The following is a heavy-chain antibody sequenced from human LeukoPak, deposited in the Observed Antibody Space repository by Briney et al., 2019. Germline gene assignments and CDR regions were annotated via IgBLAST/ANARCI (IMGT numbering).Heavy chain of an antibody. CDR1: GYTFTSYD. D-gene: IGHD3-16*02. CDR2: MNPNSGNT. J-gene: IGHJ4*02. V-gene: IGHV1-8*01. CDR3: ARGPSKRYDYVWGSYRNHGYYFDY. Sequence: ASVKVSCKASGYTFTSYDINWVRQATGQGLEWMGWMNPNSGNTGYAQKFQGRVTMTRNTSISTAYMELSSLRSEDTAVYYCARGPSKRYDYVWGSYRNHGYYFDYWGQGTLVTVSS.